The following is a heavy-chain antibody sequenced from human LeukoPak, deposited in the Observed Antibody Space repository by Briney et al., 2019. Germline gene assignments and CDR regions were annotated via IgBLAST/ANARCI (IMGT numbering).Heavy chain of an antibody. CDR3: ARPSCSGGTCFDY. CDR2: IKPDGSGK. V-gene: IGHV3-7*03. D-gene: IGHD2-15*01. CDR1: GFTFSSHW. Sequence: PGGSLTLSCAASGFTFSSHWMSWVRQAPGKGPEWVAHIKPDGSGKYYVDSMEGRFSISRDNAKNSLFLQMSSLSAEDTAVYYCARPSCSGGTCFDYWGHGVLVTVSS. J-gene: IGHJ4*01.